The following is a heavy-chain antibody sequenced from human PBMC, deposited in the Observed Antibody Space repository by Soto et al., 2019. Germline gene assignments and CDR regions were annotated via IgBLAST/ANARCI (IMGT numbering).Heavy chain of an antibody. Sequence: SETLSLTCTVSGGSISSISYYWGWIRQPPGKGLEWIGSIYYSGSTYYNPSLKSRVTISVDTSKNQFSLKLSSVTAADTAVYYCANYYDSSGPLDAFDIWGQGTMVTVSS. V-gene: IGHV4-39*01. CDR3: ANYYDSSGPLDAFDI. CDR2: IYYSGST. CDR1: GGSISSISYY. D-gene: IGHD3-22*01. J-gene: IGHJ3*02.